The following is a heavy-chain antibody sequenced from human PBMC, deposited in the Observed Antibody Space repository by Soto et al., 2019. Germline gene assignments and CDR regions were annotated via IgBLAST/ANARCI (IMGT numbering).Heavy chain of an antibody. CDR3: AGIVGATTYYYYYGMDV. CDR1: GYTFTGYY. D-gene: IGHD1-26*01. J-gene: IGHJ6*02. CDR2: INPNSGGT. V-gene: IGHV1-2*02. Sequence: ASGYTFTGYYMHWVRQAPGQGPEWMGWINPNSGGTNYAQKCQGRVTMTRDTSISTAYMELSRLRSDDTAVYYCAGIVGATTYYYYYGMDVWGQGTTVTVSS.